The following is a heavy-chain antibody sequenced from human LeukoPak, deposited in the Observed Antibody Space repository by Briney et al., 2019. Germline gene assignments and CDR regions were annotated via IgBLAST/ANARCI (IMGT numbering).Heavy chain of an antibody. CDR3: AKDIDYGDYAFDY. V-gene: IGHV3-33*06. J-gene: IGHJ4*02. D-gene: IGHD4-17*01. Sequence: GRSLRLSCAASGFTFSSYGMHWVRQAPGKGLEWVAVIWYDGSNKYYADSVKGRFTISRDNSKNTLYLQMNSLRTEDTALYYCAKDIDYGDYAFDYWGQGTLVTVSS. CDR2: IWYDGSNK. CDR1: GFTFSSYG.